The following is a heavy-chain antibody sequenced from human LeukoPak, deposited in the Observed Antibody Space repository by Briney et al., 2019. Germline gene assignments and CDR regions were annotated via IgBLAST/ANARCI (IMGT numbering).Heavy chain of an antibody. CDR3: ASFASNLIGLDY. J-gene: IGHJ4*02. Sequence: GGSLRLSCAASGFSFNNYFMNWVRQGPGKGLELVSSVSSSGSSTYYADSVKGRFTISRDSAKNSLYLQMNSLRAEDTAVYYCASFASNLIGLDYWGQGTLVTVSS. D-gene: IGHD3-16*02. CDR1: GFSFNNYF. V-gene: IGHV3-48*04. CDR2: VSSSGSST.